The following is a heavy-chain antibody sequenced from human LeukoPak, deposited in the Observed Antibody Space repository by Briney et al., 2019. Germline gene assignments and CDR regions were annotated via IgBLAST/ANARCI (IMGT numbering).Heavy chain of an antibody. J-gene: IGHJ4*02. CDR2: ISYDGSNK. CDR1: GFTFSSYA. CDR3: ARGPGQLWFFDY. D-gene: IGHD5-18*01. V-gene: IGHV3-30-3*01. Sequence: GGSLRLSCAASGFTFSSYAMHWVRQAPGKGLEWVAVISYDGSNKYYADSVKGRFTFSRDNSKNTLYLQMNSLRAEDTAVYYCARGPGQLWFFDYWGQGTLVTVSS.